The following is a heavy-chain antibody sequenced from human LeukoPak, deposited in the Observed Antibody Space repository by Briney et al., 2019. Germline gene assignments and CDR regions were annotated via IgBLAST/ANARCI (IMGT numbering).Heavy chain of an antibody. J-gene: IGHJ4*02. V-gene: IGHV4-30-2*01. CDR1: GGSISSGGYS. D-gene: IGHD3-10*01. Sequence: SQTLSLTCAVSGGSISSGGYSWSWIRQPPGKGLEWIGYIYHSGSTYYNPSLKSRVTISVDRSKNQFSLKLSSVTAADTAVYYCAREGGGSGSLDYWGQGTPVTVSS. CDR3: AREGGGSGSLDY. CDR2: IYHSGST.